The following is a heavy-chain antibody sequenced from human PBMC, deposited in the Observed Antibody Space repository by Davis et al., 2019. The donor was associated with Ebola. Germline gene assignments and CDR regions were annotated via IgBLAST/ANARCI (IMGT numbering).Heavy chain of an antibody. CDR3: AKRKGWFGELSPLDY. D-gene: IGHD3-10*01. Sequence: GGSLRLSCAASGFTFSSYSMNWVRQAPGKGLEWVATISHDGSDSYFAASVKGRFAISRDNSKNTLYLQMNGLRTEDTAVYYCAKRKGWFGELSPLDYWGQGTLVTVSS. J-gene: IGHJ4*02. CDR2: ISHDGSDS. V-gene: IGHV3-30*18. CDR1: GFTFSSYS.